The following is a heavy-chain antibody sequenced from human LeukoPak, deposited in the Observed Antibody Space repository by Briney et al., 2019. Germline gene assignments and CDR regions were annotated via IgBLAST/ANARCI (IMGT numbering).Heavy chain of an antibody. D-gene: IGHD3-22*01. CDR1: GGSISSGSYY. J-gene: IGHJ6*03. CDR3: TRGSIAYYYMDV. CDR2: IYTSGST. V-gene: IGHV4-61*02. Sequence: SQTLSLTCTVSGGSISSGSYYWSWIRQPAGKGLEWIGRIYTSGSTNYNPSLKSRVTISVDTSKDQFSLKLSSVTAADTAVYYCTRGSIAYYYMDVWGKGTTVTISS.